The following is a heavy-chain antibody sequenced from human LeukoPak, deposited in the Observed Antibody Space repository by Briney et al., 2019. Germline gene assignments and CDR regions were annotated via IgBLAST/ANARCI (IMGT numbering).Heavy chain of an antibody. V-gene: IGHV4-34*01. Sequence: KASETLSLTCAVYGGSFSGYYWSWIRQPPGKGLEWIGEINHSGSTNYNPSLKSRVTISVDTSKNQFSLKLSSVTAADTAVYYCARGRYYDFWSGFHYYYGMDVWGQGTTVTVSS. J-gene: IGHJ6*02. D-gene: IGHD3-3*01. CDR3: ARGRYYDFWSGFHYYYGMDV. CDR1: GGSFSGYY. CDR2: INHSGST.